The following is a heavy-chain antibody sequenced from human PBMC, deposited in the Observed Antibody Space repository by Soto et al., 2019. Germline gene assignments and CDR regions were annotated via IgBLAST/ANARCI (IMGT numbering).Heavy chain of an antibody. CDR3: ARGGFWSGYYSWFDP. Sequence: QVQLVQSGAEVKKPGSSVKVSCKTSGGTISNYAISWVRQAPGQGLEWMGGIIPLFGTTNYAQKVQGRVTIXXDXSXXPAYMELSSLRSEDTAVYYCARGGFWSGYYSWFDPWGQGTLVTVSS. V-gene: IGHV1-69*12. CDR1: GGTISNYA. D-gene: IGHD3-3*01. CDR2: IIPLFGTT. J-gene: IGHJ5*02.